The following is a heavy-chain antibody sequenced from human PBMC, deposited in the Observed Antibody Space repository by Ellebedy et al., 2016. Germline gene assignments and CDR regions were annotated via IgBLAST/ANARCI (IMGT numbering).Heavy chain of an antibody. CDR3: ASLAGRQRYND. J-gene: IGHJ4*02. V-gene: IGHV3-7*01. CDR1: GFTFSNYW. D-gene: IGHD6-6*01. CDR2: IKQDGSKK. Sequence: GGSLRLSCAASGFTFSNYWMIWVRQAPGKGLEWVANIKQDGSKKYHVDSVKGRFTISRDNARNSLYLQMNSLRVEDTAVYYCASLAGRQRYNDWGQGTLVTVST.